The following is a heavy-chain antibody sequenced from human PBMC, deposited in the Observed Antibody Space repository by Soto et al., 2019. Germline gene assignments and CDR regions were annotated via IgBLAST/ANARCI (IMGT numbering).Heavy chain of an antibody. J-gene: IGHJ3*02. V-gene: IGHV1-69*06. Sequence: QVQLVQSGAEVKKPGSSVKVSCKASGDTFSSYTITWVRQAPGQGLEWMGGIIPLFGTTYYAQKFHGRVTFTADTYTSTAYMELSSLTSEDRAVYYCARKVAPSDDAFDIWGQGTMVTVSS. CDR1: GDTFSSYT. CDR2: IIPLFGTT. CDR3: ARKVAPSDDAFDI.